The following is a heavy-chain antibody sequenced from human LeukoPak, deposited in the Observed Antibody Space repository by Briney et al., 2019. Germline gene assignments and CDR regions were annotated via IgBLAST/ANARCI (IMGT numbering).Heavy chain of an antibody. CDR1: GFTISSNY. Sequence: PGGSLRLSCAASGFTISSNYMSWVRQAPGKGLEWVSVIYSGGSTYYADSVKGRFTISRDNSKNTLYLQMNSLRAEDTAVYYCARESSWNVYDAFDIWGQGTMVTVSS. CDR3: ARESSWNVYDAFDI. CDR2: IYSGGST. V-gene: IGHV3-66*01. D-gene: IGHD6-13*01. J-gene: IGHJ3*02.